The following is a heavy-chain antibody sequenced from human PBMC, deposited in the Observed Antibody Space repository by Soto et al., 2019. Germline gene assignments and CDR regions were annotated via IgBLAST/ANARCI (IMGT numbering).Heavy chain of an antibody. J-gene: IGHJ4*02. CDR3: AGLFPYVSSGYHLNS. Sequence: QLQLQESGPGLAKPSETLSLTCTVSGGSISSSSSYWGWIRQPPGEGLEWVGSIYYLGNTYYNPSLGGRVSISVDKSKTQFSLKLNSVTAADTAVFSCAGLFPYVSSGYHLNSLGQGTLVTVSS. CDR1: GGSISSSSSY. V-gene: IGHV4-39*01. CDR2: IYYLGNT. D-gene: IGHD3-22*01.